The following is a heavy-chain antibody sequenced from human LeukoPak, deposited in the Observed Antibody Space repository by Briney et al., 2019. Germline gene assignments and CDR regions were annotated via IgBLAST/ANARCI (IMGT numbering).Heavy chain of an antibody. J-gene: IGHJ4*02. Sequence: GGSLKLSCAASGFTVSSDYMSWVRQAPGRGLERVSVIYSGGSTYYADSVKGRFTISRDNSKNTLYLQMNSLRAEDTGVYYCVSSGYYYGENVDYWGQGTLVSVSS. CDR3: VSSGYYYGENVDY. V-gene: IGHV3-66*02. D-gene: IGHD3-22*01. CDR1: GFTVSSDY. CDR2: IYSGGST.